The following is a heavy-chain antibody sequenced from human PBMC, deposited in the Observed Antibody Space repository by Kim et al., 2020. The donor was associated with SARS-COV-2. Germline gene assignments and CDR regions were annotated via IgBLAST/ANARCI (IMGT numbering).Heavy chain of an antibody. J-gene: IGHJ3*02. CDR1: GFTFSSYW. V-gene: IGHV3-74*01. Sequence: GGSLRLSCAASGFTFSSYWMHWVRQAPGKGLVWVSRISSDGSSTNYADSVKSRFTISRDNAKNTLYLQMNSLRAEDTAVYYCANLVRYGGNAALAFDIWG. CDR3: ANLVRYGGNAALAFDI. CDR2: ISSDGSST. D-gene: IGHD2-15*01.